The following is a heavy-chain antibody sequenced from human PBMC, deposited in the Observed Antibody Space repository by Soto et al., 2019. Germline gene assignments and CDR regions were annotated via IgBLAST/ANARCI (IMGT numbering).Heavy chain of an antibody. CDR3: ARTYYDFWSGYGSFDY. J-gene: IGHJ4*02. V-gene: IGHV5-10-1*01. CDR2: IDPSDSYT. CDR1: GYSFTSYW. Sequence: PGESLKISCKGSGYSFTSYWISWVRQMPGKGLEWMGRIDPSDSYTNYSPSFQGHVTISADKSISTAYLQWSSLKASDTAMYYCARTYYDFWSGYGSFDYWGQGTLVTVSS. D-gene: IGHD3-3*01.